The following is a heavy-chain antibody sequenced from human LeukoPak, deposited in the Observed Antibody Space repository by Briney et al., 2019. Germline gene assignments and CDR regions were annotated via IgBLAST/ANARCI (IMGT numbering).Heavy chain of an antibody. D-gene: IGHD2-21*02. V-gene: IGHV3-53*04. J-gene: IGHJ4*02. CDR2: IYSGGST. CDR1: GFTVSSSY. Sequence: PGGSLRLSCAASGFTVSSSYMSWVRQAPGKGLEWVSVIYSGGSTYYADSVKGRFTISRHNSKNTLYLQMNSLRAEDTAVYYCARQGTTAEFDYWGQGTLVTVSS. CDR3: ARQGTTAEFDY.